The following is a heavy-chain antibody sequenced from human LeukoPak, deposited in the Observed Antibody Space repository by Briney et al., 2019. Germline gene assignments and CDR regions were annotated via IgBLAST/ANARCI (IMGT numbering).Heavy chain of an antibody. CDR2: INPNSGGT. Sequence: ASVTVPCKASGYTFTGYYMHWVRQAPAQGLEWMGWINPNSGGTNYAQKFQGRVTITRDTSISTAYMELSRLRSDDTAVYYCAREIAVAEGWFDPWGQGTLVTVSS. CDR1: GYTFTGYY. V-gene: IGHV1-2*02. J-gene: IGHJ5*02. D-gene: IGHD6-19*01. CDR3: AREIAVAEGWFDP.